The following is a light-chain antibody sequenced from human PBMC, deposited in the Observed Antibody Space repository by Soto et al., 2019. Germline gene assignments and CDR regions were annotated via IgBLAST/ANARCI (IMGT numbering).Light chain of an antibody. CDR3: QQSYSTPWT. Sequence: DIQITQSPSILSASVGDRVTITCRASQSIGSWLAWYQQKPGKAPKLLIYAASALESGVPSRFSGSGSGTDFTLTISSLQPGDFATYYCQQSYSTPWTFGQGTKVDIK. CDR2: AAS. V-gene: IGKV1-39*01. CDR1: QSIGSW. J-gene: IGKJ1*01.